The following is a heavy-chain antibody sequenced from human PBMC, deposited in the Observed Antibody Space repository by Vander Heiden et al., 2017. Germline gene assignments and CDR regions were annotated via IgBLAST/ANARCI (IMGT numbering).Heavy chain of an antibody. J-gene: IGHJ6*02. CDR3: ARASTMAAYYYYYYGMDV. D-gene: IGHD5-12*01. Sequence: QVQLVESGGGVVHPGGSLRLSCAASGFTFSSYAMHWVRQAPGKGLEWVTVISSDGSEKYYADSVKGRFTISRDNSKNTLYLEMNSLRAEDTAVYYCARASTMAAYYYYYYGMDVWCQGTTVTVSS. CDR1: GFTFSSYA. V-gene: IGHV3-30*07. CDR2: ISSDGSEK.